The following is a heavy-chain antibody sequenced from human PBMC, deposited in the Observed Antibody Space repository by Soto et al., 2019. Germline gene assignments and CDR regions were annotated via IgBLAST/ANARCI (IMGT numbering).Heavy chain of an antibody. CDR1: GFTLSNYP. CDR3: RLWFGVCAASSYGLDV. Sequence: EVQLLESGGGLVQPGGSLRLSCGASGFTLSNYPMNWVRQRPGKGLEWVSFISGSGDITYYANSVKGRFTISRDNPKSTLYLQMNDLRAEDTAIYYCRLWFGVCAASSYGLDVWGQGTTVAVSS. CDR2: ISGSGDIT. J-gene: IGHJ6*02. V-gene: IGHV3-23*01. D-gene: IGHD3-10*01.